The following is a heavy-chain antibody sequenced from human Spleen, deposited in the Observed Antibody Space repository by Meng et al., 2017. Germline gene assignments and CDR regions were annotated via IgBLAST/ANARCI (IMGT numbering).Heavy chain of an antibody. V-gene: IGHV3-15*01. CDR3: SGHIDY. CDR2: IKRKPDGETI. J-gene: IGHJ4*02. CDR1: GFTFSNAY. Sequence: GESLKISCEGSGFTFSNAYMTWVRQVPGKRLEWVGRIKRKPDGETIDYAAPVKSRFTISRDDSTNTVYLQMNSLKTEDTAVYYCSGHIDYWGQGTLVTVSS. D-gene: IGHD5-12*01.